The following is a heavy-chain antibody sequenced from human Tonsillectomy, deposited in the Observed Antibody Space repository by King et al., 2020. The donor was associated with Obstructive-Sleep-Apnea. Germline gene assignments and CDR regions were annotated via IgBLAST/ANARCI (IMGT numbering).Heavy chain of an antibody. CDR2: IYSGGSA. J-gene: IGHJ6*02. V-gene: IGHV3-66*01. CDR1: GFTVSSKY. CDR3: ARDWHYYDSSGYYYGSNYGLDV. Sequence: VQLVESGGGLVQPGGSLRLSCAVSGFTVSSKYMSWVRQAPGKGLEWVSVIYSGGSAYYTDSVKGRFTISRDSSKNTLYLEMNSLRVEDTAVDYCARDWHYYDSSGYYYGSNYGLDVWGQGTTVTVSS. D-gene: IGHD3-22*01.